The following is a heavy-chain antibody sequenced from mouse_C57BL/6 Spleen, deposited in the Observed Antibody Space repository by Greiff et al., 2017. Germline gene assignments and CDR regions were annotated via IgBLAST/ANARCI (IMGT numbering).Heavy chain of an antibody. D-gene: IGHD1-1*01. CDR1: GYSITSGYY. J-gene: IGHJ1*03. CDR2: ISYDGSN. V-gene: IGHV3-6*01. Sequence: DVQLQESGPGLVKPSQSLSLPCSVTGYSITSGYYWNWIRQFPGNKLEWMGYISYDGSNNYNPSLKNRISITRDTSKNQFFLKLNSVTTEDTSTYYCARDPVVAKGWYFDVWGTGTTVTVSS. CDR3: ARDPVVAKGWYFDV.